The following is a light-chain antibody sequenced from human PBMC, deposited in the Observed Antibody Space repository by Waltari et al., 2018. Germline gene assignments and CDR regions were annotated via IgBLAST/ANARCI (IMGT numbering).Light chain of an antibody. CDR1: QSVLYSSKNKNY. V-gene: IGKV4-1*01. Sequence: DIVVTQSPDSLPVSLGERATINCKSSQSVLYSSKNKNYLAWFQQKPPQPPKLLIYWASTRESGVPDRFSGSGSGTDFTLTISSLQAEDVAVYYCQQYYNTPYTFGQGTKLEIK. CDR2: WAS. J-gene: IGKJ2*01. CDR3: QQYYNTPYT.